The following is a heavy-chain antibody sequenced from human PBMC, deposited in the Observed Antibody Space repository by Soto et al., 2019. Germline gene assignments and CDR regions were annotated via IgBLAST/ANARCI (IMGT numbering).Heavy chain of an antibody. Sequence: GGSLRLSCAASGFTFSSYGMHWVRQAPGKGLEWVAVIWYDGSNKYYADSVKGRFTISRDNSKNTLYLQMNSLRAEDTAVYYCARFFQSYYYYMDVWGKGTTVTVSS. CDR1: GFTFSSYG. CDR2: IWYDGSNK. CDR3: ARFFQSYYYYMDV. V-gene: IGHV3-33*01. J-gene: IGHJ6*03.